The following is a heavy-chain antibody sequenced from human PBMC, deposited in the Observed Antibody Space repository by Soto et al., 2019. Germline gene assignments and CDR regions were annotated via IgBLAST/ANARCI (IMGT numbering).Heavy chain of an antibody. D-gene: IGHD4-17*01. CDR2: TYWDDDK. V-gene: IGHV2-5*02. Sequence: QITLKESGPTLVKPTQTLTLTCTFSGFSLSTSGVGVGWIRQPPGKALEWLALTYWDDDKRYSPSLKSRLTXTXATSKNQVVLTMTNMDPVDTATYYCAHRQRTVYFDYWGQGTLVTVSS. CDR3: AHRQRTVYFDY. CDR1: GFSLSTSGVG. J-gene: IGHJ4*02.